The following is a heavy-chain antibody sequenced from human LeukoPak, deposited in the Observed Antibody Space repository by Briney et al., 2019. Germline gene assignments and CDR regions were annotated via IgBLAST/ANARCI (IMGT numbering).Heavy chain of an antibody. CDR3: ARDEWGDAFDI. D-gene: IGHD1-26*01. J-gene: IGHJ3*02. Sequence: PVGSLRLSCAASGFTFSSYSMNWVRQAPGKGPEWVSSISSSSSYIHSADSVRGRFTISRDNAKNSLFLQMNSLRAEDTAVYYCARDEWGDAFDIWGQGTMVTVFS. V-gene: IGHV3-21*01. CDR1: GFTFSSYS. CDR2: ISSSSSYI.